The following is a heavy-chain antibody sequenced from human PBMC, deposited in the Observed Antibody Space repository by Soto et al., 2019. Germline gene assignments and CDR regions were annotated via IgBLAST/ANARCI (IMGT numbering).Heavy chain of an antibody. CDR3: ARDEYIVVVPAATPPPYNWFDP. Sequence: SETLSLTCAVSGYSISSGYYWGWIRQPPGKGLEWIGSIYHSGSTYYNPSLESRVTISVDTSKNQFSLKLSSVTAADTAVYYCARDEYIVVVPAATPPPYNWFDPWGQGTLVTVSS. V-gene: IGHV4-38-2*02. D-gene: IGHD2-2*01. CDR1: GYSISSGYY. CDR2: IYHSGST. J-gene: IGHJ5*02.